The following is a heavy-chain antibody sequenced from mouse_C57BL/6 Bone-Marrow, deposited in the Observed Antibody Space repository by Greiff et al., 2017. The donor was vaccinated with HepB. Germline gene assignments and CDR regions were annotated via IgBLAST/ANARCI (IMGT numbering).Heavy chain of an antibody. CDR3: ARHYYGSTYYAMDY. D-gene: IGHD1-1*01. Sequence: DVMLVESGGGLVQPGGSLKLSCAASGFTFSDYYMYWVRQTPQKRLEWVAYISNGGGSTYYPDTLNGRFTISRDNAKNTLYLQMSRLKSEDTAMYYCARHYYGSTYYAMDYWGQGTSVNGSS. CDR2: ISNGGGST. CDR1: GFTFSDYY. J-gene: IGHJ4*01. V-gene: IGHV5-12*01.